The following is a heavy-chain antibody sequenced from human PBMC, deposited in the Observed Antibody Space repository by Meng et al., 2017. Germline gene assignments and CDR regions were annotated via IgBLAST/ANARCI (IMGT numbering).Heavy chain of an antibody. CDR1: GDFVTVGSHY. J-gene: IGHJ4*02. CDR3: ARTRGDYYFDY. CDR2: IDYGGST. V-gene: IGHV4-61*01. Sequence: VQLQELGPGLVRPSETLSLPLTVSGDFVTVGSHYWSWIRQPPGKGLEWIGYIDYGGSTSYNPSLRSRVTISVDTSNNQFSLKLSSVTAADTAVFYCARTRGDYYFDYWGQGTLVTVSS. D-gene: IGHD3-16*01.